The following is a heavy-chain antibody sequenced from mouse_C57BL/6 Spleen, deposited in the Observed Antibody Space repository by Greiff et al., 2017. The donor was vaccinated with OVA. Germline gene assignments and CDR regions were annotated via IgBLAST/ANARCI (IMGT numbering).Heavy chain of an antibody. V-gene: IGHV1-53*01. CDR2: INPSNGGT. Sequence: QVQLQQPGPELVKPGASVKLSCKASGYTFTSYWMHWVKQRPGQGLEWIGNINPSNGGTNYNEKFKSKATLTVDKSSSTAYMQLSSLTSEDSAVYYCARSYYDYGDYYAMDYWGQGTSVTVSS. D-gene: IGHD2-4*01. J-gene: IGHJ4*01. CDR1: GYTFTSYW. CDR3: ARSYYDYGDYYAMDY.